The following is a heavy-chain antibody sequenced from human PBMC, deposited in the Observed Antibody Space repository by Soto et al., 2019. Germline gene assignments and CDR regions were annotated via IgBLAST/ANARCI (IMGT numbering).Heavy chain of an antibody. Sequence: GGSLRLSCAAAGFTFSSYAMSWVSKAPGKGLEWVSAISGSGGSTYYADSVKGRFTISRDNSKNTLYLQMNSLRAEDTAVYYCAKDYCSGGSCYYYYYYYGMDVWGQGTTVTVSS. J-gene: IGHJ6*02. CDR2: ISGSGGST. D-gene: IGHD2-15*01. CDR1: GFTFSSYA. V-gene: IGHV3-23*01. CDR3: AKDYCSGGSCYYYYYYYGMDV.